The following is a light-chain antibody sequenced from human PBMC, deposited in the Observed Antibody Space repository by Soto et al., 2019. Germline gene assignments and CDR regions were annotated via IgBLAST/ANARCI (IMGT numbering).Light chain of an antibody. J-gene: IGLJ1*01. V-gene: IGLV2-23*01. CDR1: SSNIGGYNV. CDR2: EGI. Sequence: QSVLTQPASVSGSPGQSITISCSGTSSNIGGYNVVSWYQQHPGKAPKVIVYEGIKRPSGVSDRFSGSTFGSTASLTISGIQAEDEAEYYCCSYVGATTYVFGSGTKITVL. CDR3: CSYVGATTYV.